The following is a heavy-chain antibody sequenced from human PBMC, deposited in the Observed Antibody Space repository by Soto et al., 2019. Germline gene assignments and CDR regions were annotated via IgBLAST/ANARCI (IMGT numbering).Heavy chain of an antibody. Sequence: FQAPGYTFTSHYMHWVQHAHRQEPEWRGIINPSGGSTSYAQKFQGRVTMTRDTSTSTVYMELSSLRSEDTAVYYCAREIAAAGTRAFDTWGQGTMVTVSS. V-gene: IGHV1-46*03. J-gene: IGHJ3*02. D-gene: IGHD6-13*01. CDR3: AREIAAAGTRAFDT. CDR2: INPSGGST. CDR1: GYTFTSHY.